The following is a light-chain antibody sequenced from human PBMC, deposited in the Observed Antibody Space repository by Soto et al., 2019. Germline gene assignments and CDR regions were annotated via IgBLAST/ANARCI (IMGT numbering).Light chain of an antibody. Sequence: DIQMAQSPSTLSASVGDRVTITCRASQSISSWLAWYQQKPGKAPKLLIYRASSRATGVPERFSGSGSGTEYSLTISSLQPADFATDYCQQYYSYSPLTFGGGTKVDIK. J-gene: IGKJ4*01. V-gene: IGKV1-5*03. CDR3: QQYYSYSPLT. CDR1: QSISSW. CDR2: RAS.